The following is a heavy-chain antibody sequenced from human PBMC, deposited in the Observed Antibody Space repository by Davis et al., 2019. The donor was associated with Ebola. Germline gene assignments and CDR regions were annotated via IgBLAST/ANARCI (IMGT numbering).Heavy chain of an antibody. Sequence: GESLKISCAASGFTFSTYSMSWVRQAPGKGLEWVSSISSDSDYIYYADSAKGRFTISRDNSKNTLYLQMNSLRAEDTAVYYCAKGSGCDLWGRGTLVTVSS. V-gene: IGHV3-21*01. CDR3: AKGSGCDL. D-gene: IGHD6-19*01. J-gene: IGHJ2*01. CDR2: ISSDSDYI. CDR1: GFTFSTYS.